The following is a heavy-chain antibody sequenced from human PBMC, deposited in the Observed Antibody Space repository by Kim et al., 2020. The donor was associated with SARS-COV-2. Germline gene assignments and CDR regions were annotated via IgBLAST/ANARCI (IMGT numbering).Heavy chain of an antibody. J-gene: IGHJ4*02. CDR2: ISYDGSNK. D-gene: IGHD4-17*01. Sequence: GGSLRLSCAASGFTFSSYAMHWVRQAPGKGLEWVAVISYDGSNKYYVDSVKGRFTISRDNSKNTLYLQMNSLRAEDTAVYYCARDEDDYGDYFHDWGQGTLVTVSS. CDR3: ARDEDDYGDYFHD. V-gene: IGHV3-30*04. CDR1: GFTFSSYA.